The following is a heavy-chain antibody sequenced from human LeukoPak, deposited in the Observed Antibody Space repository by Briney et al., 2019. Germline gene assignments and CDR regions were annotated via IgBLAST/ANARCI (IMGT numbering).Heavy chain of an antibody. D-gene: IGHD4-23*01. Sequence: GGSLRLSCAASGFTFSSYSMNWVRQAPGKGLEWVSSISSSSSYIYYADSVEGRFTISRDNAKNSLYLQMNSLRAEDTAVYYCATSTVVTFDYWGQGTLVTVSS. CDR3: ATSTVVTFDY. J-gene: IGHJ4*02. V-gene: IGHV3-21*01. CDR2: ISSSSSYI. CDR1: GFTFSSYS.